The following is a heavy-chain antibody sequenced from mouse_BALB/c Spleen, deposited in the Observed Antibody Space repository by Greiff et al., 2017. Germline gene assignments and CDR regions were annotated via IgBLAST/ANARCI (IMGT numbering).Heavy chain of an antibody. V-gene: IGHV5-12-2*01. CDR2: ISNGGGST. CDR3: ARHVDY. J-gene: IGHJ4*01. Sequence: EVKLMESGGGLVQPGGSLKLSCAASGFTFSSYTMSWVRQTPEKRLEWVAYISNGGGSTYYPDTVKGRFTISRDNAKNTLYLQMSSLKSEDTAMYYCARHVDYWGQGTSVTVSS. CDR1: GFTFSSYT.